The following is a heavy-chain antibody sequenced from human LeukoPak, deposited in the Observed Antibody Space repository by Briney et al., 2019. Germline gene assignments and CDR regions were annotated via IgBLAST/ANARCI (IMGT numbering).Heavy chain of an antibody. CDR1: GGSISSSSYY. CDR2: IYYSGST. D-gene: IGHD2-15*01. V-gene: IGHV4-39*01. J-gene: IGHJ5*02. CDR3: AGRYCSGGSCYTTTHVNWFDP. Sequence: SETLSLTCTVSGGSISSSSYYWGWIRQPPGKGLEWIGSIYYSGSTYYNPSLKSRVTISVDTSKNQFSLKLSPVTAADTAVYYCAGRYCSGGSCYTTTHVNWFDPWGQGTLVTVSS.